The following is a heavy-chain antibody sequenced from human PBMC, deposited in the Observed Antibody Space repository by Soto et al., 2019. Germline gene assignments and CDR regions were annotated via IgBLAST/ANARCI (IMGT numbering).Heavy chain of an antibody. CDR1: GFTFSTFS. CDR2: ITSTSSFI. J-gene: IGHJ4*02. CDR3: ARGIAARYFDY. V-gene: IGHV3-21*01. Sequence: EVQLEESGGGLVKPGGSLRLSCAASGFTFSTFSMNWVRQAPGKGLEWVSSITSTSSFIYYADSVQGRFTISRDNAKNSLYLQIDSLRAEDTAVYYCARGIAARYFDYWGQGTRVTVSS. D-gene: IGHD6-6*01.